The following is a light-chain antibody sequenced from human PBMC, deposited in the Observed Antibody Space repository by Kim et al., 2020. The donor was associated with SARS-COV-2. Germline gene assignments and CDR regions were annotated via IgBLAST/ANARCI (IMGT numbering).Light chain of an antibody. CDR3: QQYNSYART. CDR1: QGISTW. Sequence: DIQMTQCPSSVSASIGDTVTITCRASQGISTWLAWYQQKPGEAPKLMIYAACSLQSGVPSRFSGSGSGTEFTLTISSLQPDDFATYYCQQYNSYARTFGQGTKGDIK. V-gene: IGKV1-12*01. CDR2: AAC. J-gene: IGKJ1*01.